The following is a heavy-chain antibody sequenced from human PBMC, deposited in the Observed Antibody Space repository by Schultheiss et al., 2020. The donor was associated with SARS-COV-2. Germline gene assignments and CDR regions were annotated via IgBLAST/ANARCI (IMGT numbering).Heavy chain of an antibody. CDR2: IYYSGST. J-gene: IGHJ5*02. V-gene: IGHV4-59*12. CDR1: GGSFSGYY. Sequence: SETLSLTCAVYGGSFSGYYWSWIRQPPGKGLEWIGYIYYSGSTNYNPSLKSRVTISVDTSKNQFSLKLGSVTAADTAVYYCARRGGFSYYYDSSGLNWFDPWGQGTLVTVSS. D-gene: IGHD3-22*01. CDR3: ARRGGFSYYYDSSGLNWFDP.